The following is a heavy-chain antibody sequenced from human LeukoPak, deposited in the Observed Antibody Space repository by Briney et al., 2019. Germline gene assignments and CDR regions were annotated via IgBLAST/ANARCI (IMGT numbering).Heavy chain of an antibody. J-gene: IGHJ4*02. CDR1: GGSISSGSYY. CDR3: ARDRGTWNDDGFDY. CDR2: IYTSGST. Sequence: SETLSLTCTVSGGSISSGSYYWSWIRQPAGKGLERIGRIYTSGSTNYNPSLKSRVTMSVDTSKNQFSLKLSSVTAADTAVYYCARDRGTWNDDGFDYWGQGTLVTVSS. V-gene: IGHV4-61*02. D-gene: IGHD1-1*01.